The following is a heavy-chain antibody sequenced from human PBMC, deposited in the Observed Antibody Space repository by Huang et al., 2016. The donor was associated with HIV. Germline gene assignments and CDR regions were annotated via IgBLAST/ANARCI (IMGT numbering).Heavy chain of an antibody. Sequence: QVQLEQSGPAVRKPGSSVKVSCQASGGSFSDQIISWVRQAPGQRIECIGGIIPLVRAPAYAKEFKGRVTMTADESTATIYMELNSLTSEDTAVYYCAMSLRYQYDSRSYWGRYFDYWGQGTLVTVSS. V-gene: IGHV1-69*01. D-gene: IGHD3-16*01. CDR1: GGSFSDQI. J-gene: IGHJ4*02. CDR3: AMSLRYQYDSRSYWGRYFDY. CDR2: IIPLVRAP.